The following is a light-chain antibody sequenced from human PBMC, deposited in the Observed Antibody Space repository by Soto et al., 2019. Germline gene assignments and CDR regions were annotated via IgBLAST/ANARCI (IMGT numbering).Light chain of an antibody. V-gene: IGKV1-9*01. CDR2: LAS. J-gene: IGKJ4*02. Sequence: IQLTQSPSSLSASVGDRVTITCRASQVISKYLAWYQQKPGTAPKLLIYLASTLQGGVPSRLSGSGSGTDFSLTISSLQPEDVATYYCQYLNSFPLTFGGGTKVEIK. CDR3: QYLNSFPLT. CDR1: QVISKY.